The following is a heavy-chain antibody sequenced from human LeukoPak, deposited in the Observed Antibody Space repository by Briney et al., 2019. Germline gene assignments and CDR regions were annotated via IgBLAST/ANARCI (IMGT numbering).Heavy chain of an antibody. V-gene: IGHV3-23*01. CDR2: ISGGGETT. Sequence: GGSLRLSCAASGLTFNNYAMNWVRQAPGKGLEWVSSISGGGETTYYADSAKGRFTISRDNSQNTLYLQMNSLRAEDTAVYYCARDYADYLGYFFFDYWGQGTLVTVSS. J-gene: IGHJ4*02. CDR3: ARDYADYLGYFFFDY. CDR1: GLTFNNYA. D-gene: IGHD4-17*01.